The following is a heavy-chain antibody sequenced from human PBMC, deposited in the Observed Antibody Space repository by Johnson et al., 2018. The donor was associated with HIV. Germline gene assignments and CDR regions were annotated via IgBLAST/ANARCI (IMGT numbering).Heavy chain of an antibody. CDR3: ARRADAFDI. CDR1: GFAFSSYD. V-gene: IGHV3-13*01. J-gene: IGHJ3*02. CDR2: IGTAGDT. Sequence: EVQLVASGGGLVKPGGSLRLSCAASGFAFSSYDMHWVRQATGKGLEWVSGIGTAGDTSYPGSVKGRFTISRDNSKNTLSLQMNSLRAEDTAVYYCARRADAFDIWGQGTMVTVSS.